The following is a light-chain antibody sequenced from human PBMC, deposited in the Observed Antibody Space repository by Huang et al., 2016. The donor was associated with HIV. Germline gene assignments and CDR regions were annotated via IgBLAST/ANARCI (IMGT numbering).Light chain of an antibody. CDR3: QQYYNTPIT. CDR2: WAS. CDR1: QNVLYGSDNNNY. V-gene: IGKV4-1*01. J-gene: IGKJ5*01. Sequence: DIVMTQSPDSLAVSLGQRATIDCKSSQNVLYGSDNNNYLAWYQQKPGQPPKLRSYWASTRESGVPDRFSGSGSGTDCTLTSSSLQAEDVAVYYCQQYYNTPITFGQGTRLEI.